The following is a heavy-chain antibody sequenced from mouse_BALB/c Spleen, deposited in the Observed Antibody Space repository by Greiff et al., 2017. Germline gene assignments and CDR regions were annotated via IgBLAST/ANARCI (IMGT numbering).Heavy chain of an antibody. D-gene: IGHD1-1*01. CDR1: GFTFSSYT. V-gene: IGHV5-6-4*01. CDR3: ARDYYGSIAY. Sequence: EVQVVESGGGLVKPGGSLKLSCAASGFTFSSYTMSWVRQTPEKRLEWVATISSGGSYTYYPDSVKGRFTISRDNAKNTLYLQMSSLKSEDTAMYYCARDYYGSIAYWGQGTLVTVSA. J-gene: IGHJ3*01. CDR2: ISSGGSYT.